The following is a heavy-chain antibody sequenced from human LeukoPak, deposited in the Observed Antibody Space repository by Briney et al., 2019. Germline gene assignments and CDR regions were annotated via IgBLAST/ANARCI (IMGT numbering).Heavy chain of an antibody. CDR2: TYYRSTWYN. D-gene: IGHD2-2*01. CDR1: GDSFSSNSVT. CDR3: ARRLTQYDCFDP. J-gene: IGHJ5*02. Sequence: SQTLSLTCAISGDSFSSNSVTWNWIRQSPSRGLEWLGRTYYRSTWYNDYAVSVRGRITVNPDTSKNQFSLHLNSVTPEDTAVYYCARRLTQYDCFDPWGQGILVTVSS. V-gene: IGHV6-1*01.